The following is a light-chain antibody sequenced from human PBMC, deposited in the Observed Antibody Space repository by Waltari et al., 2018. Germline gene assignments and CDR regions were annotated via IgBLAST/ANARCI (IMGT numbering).Light chain of an antibody. CDR3: AAWDDSLNGAV. Sequence: QSVLTQPPSASGTPGQRVTISCSGSSSNIGSTTVNWYQQLPGTAPKLLIYSNSERPSGVPDRFSGSKSGTSAFLAISGLQSEDEADYYCAAWDDSLNGAVFGGGTPLTVL. J-gene: IGLJ7*01. CDR2: SNS. V-gene: IGLV1-44*01. CDR1: SSNIGSTT.